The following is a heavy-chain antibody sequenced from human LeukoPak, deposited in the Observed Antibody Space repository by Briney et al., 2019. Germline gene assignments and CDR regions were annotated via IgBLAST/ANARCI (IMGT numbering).Heavy chain of an antibody. Sequence: GGSLRLSCAASGFTFSSYAMSWVRQAPGKGLEWVSAISGSGGSTYYADSVKGRFTISRDNSKNTLYLQTNSLRAEDTAVYYCAKDTLEGDYYGSGSYYYDYWGQGTLVTVSS. D-gene: IGHD3-10*01. CDR3: AKDTLEGDYYGSGSYYYDY. V-gene: IGHV3-23*01. J-gene: IGHJ4*02. CDR1: GFTFSSYA. CDR2: ISGSGGST.